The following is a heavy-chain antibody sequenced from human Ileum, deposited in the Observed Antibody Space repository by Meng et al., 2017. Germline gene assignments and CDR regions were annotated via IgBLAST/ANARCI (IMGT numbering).Heavy chain of an antibody. Sequence: QVQVVESGGGEVQPGRPLRLSCAASVFTFKFYGMHWVRQSPGKGLEWVAFIHNDENSPFYADSVKGRFTISRDNSKNTLYLQLNSLRAADTAVYYCATDGPYHDIDNWGRGTLVTVSS. CDR1: VFTFKFYG. J-gene: IGHJ4*02. CDR3: ATDGPYHDIDN. V-gene: IGHV3-30*02. CDR2: IHNDENSP. D-gene: IGHD2-2*01.